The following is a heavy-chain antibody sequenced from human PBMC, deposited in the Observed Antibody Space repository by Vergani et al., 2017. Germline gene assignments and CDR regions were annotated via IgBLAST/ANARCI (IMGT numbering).Heavy chain of an antibody. CDR2: ISWNSGSI. CDR1: GFTFDDYA. CDR3: AKDYDYGDHNNWFDP. D-gene: IGHD4-17*01. Sequence: EVQLVESGGGLVQPGRSLRLSCAASGFTFDDYAMHWVRQAPGKGLEWVSGISWNSGSIGYADSVKGRFTISRDNAKNSLYLQMNSLRAEDTAVYYCAKDYDYGDHNNWFDPWGQGTLVTVSS. J-gene: IGHJ5*02. V-gene: IGHV3-9*01.